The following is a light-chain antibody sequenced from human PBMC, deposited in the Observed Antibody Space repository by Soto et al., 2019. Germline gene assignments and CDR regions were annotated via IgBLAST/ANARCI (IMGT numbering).Light chain of an antibody. Sequence: QSVLTQPASVSGSPGQSITISCTGTSSDVAGYNYVSWYQQHPGTAPKLMIYEVTNRPSGVSNRFSGSKSGNTASLTISGLQAEDEADYYCSSYTSSSTLNWVFGGGTKLTVL. CDR1: SSDVAGYNY. J-gene: IGLJ3*02. V-gene: IGLV2-14*01. CDR2: EVT. CDR3: SSYTSSSTLNWV.